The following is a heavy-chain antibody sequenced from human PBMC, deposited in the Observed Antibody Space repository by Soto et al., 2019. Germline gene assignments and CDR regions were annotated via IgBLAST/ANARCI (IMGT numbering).Heavy chain of an antibody. Sequence: SVKVSCKASGGTFSSYAISWVRQAPGQGLEWMGGIIPIFGTANYAQKFQGRVTITADESTSTAYMELSSLRSEDTAVYYCARKIEESAGLIYGMDVWGQGTTVTVSS. CDR2: IIPIFGTA. CDR3: ARKIEESAGLIYGMDV. D-gene: IGHD2-8*01. CDR1: GGTFSSYA. V-gene: IGHV1-69*13. J-gene: IGHJ6*02.